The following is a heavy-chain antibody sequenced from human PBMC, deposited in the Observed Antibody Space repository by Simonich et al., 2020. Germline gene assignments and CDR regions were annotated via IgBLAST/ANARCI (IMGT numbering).Heavy chain of an antibody. CDR1: GYTFTSYD. CDR3: ARRHSSSRTFDY. Sequence: QVQLVQSRAEVKKPGASVKGSCKASGYTFTSYDIKWVRQATGQGLVGRGWMNPNSGNTGYAQKFQGRVTMTRNTSISTAYMELSSLRSEDTAVYYCARRHSSSRTFDYWGQGTLVTVSS. D-gene: IGHD6-6*01. V-gene: IGHV1-8*02. CDR2: MNPNSGNT. J-gene: IGHJ4*02.